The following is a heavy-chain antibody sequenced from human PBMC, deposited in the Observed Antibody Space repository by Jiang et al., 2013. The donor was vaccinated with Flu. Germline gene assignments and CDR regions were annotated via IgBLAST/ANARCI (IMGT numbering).Heavy chain of an antibody. CDR2: ILRIFGRT. Sequence: GAEVKNPGSSVKISCKLSGGTFSHFAINWVRRVPGQGLEWMGGILRIFGRTNYAPNFQDRVTLSAVESTSTAYMELSSLTSEDTAVYSSPGFSYTIVLGGDHWGQGTQVAVSS. CDR3: PGFSYTIVLGGDH. D-gene: IGHD3-16*01. CDR1: GGTFSHFA. V-gene: IGHV1-69*01. J-gene: IGHJ4*02.